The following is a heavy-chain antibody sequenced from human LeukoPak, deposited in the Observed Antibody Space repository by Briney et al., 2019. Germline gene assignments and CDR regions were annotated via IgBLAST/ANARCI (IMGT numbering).Heavy chain of an antibody. Sequence: SETLSLTCTVSSGSISSYYWSWIRQPAGKGLEWIGRIYTSGSTNYNPSLKSRVTMSVDTSKNQFSLKLSSVTAADTAVYYCGRDLGAGVPGDYYYYMDVWGKGTTVTVSS. CDR3: GRDLGAGVPGDYYYYMDV. J-gene: IGHJ6*03. CDR2: IYTSGST. D-gene: IGHD1-26*01. CDR1: SGSISSYY. V-gene: IGHV4-4*07.